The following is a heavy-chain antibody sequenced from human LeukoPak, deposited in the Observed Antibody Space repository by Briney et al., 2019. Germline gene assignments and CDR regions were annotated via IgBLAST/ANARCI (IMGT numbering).Heavy chain of an antibody. J-gene: IGHJ4*02. V-gene: IGHV1-69*02. CDR2: IIPILGIA. CDR3: ARQIGDYGSGLDY. D-gene: IGHD3-10*01. Sequence: SVKVSCKASGGTFSSYTISWVRQAPGQGLEWMGRIIPILGIANYAQKFQGRVTITADKSTSTAYMELSSLRSEDTAVYYCARQIGDYGSGLDYWGQGTLVTVSS. CDR1: GGTFSSYT.